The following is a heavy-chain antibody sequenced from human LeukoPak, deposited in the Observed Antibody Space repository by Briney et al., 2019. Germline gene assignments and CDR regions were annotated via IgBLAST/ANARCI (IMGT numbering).Heavy chain of an antibody. CDR1: GFTFGNYA. CDR2: MSGSGSST. V-gene: IGHV3-23*01. CDR3: AADSGGSSGDY. D-gene: IGHD1-26*01. Sequence: GGSLRLSCAASGFTFGNYAMTWVRQAPGKGLEWVSSMSGSGSSTYFAESVKGRFTISRDNSKNTLYLQMNSLRAEDTAVYYCAADSGGSSGDYWGQGTLVTVSS. J-gene: IGHJ4*02.